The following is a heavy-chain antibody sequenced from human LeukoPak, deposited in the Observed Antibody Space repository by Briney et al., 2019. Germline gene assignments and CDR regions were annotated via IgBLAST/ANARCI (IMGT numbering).Heavy chain of an antibody. CDR2: SDPKSGAT. CDR1: GYTFTSYY. Sequence: ASVQVSCKTSGYTFTSYYIHWLRQAPGQRFEWMGWSDPKSGATKYEHFQGRVTMTRDTWISTAYMELSRLTSDDTAVYYCARGNFYDNKGYSPELRYWGQGTLVTVSS. CDR3: ARGNFYDNKGYSPELRY. V-gene: IGHV1-2*02. J-gene: IGHJ4*02. D-gene: IGHD3-10*01.